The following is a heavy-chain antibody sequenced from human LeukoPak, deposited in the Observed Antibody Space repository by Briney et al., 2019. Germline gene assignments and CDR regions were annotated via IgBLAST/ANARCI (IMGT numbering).Heavy chain of an antibody. CDR2: IESDGTTT. D-gene: IGHD5-18*01. Sequence: GGSLRLSCAASGLTFRTSLMHWVRQDSGKGLLWVARIESDGTTTRYADSVKGRFTISRDNAKNTLYLQMNSLRPEDTAVYYCAISLRYNYADYWGQGTLVTVSS. V-gene: IGHV3-74*01. J-gene: IGHJ4*02. CDR3: AISLRYNYADY. CDR1: GLTFRTSL.